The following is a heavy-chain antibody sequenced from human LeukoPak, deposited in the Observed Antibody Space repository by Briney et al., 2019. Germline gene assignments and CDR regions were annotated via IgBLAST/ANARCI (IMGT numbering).Heavy chain of an antibody. Sequence: PGGSLRLSCAASGFTVSSNYMSWVRQAPGKGLEWVSGISWNSGSIGYADSVKGRFTISRDNAKNSLYLQMNSLRAEDMALYYCAKGRDYSSSSSFDYWGQGTLVTVSS. CDR1: GFTVSSNY. V-gene: IGHV3-9*03. D-gene: IGHD6-6*01. CDR3: AKGRDYSSSSSFDY. J-gene: IGHJ4*02. CDR2: ISWNSGSI.